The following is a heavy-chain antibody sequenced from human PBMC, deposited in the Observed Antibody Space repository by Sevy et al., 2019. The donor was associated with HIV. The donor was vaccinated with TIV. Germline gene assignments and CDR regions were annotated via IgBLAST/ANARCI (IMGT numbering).Heavy chain of an antibody. D-gene: IGHD3-3*01. Sequence: ASVKVSCKASGGTFSSYAISWVRQAPGQGLEWMGGIIPIFGTANYAQKFQGRVTITADKSTSTAYMELSSLRSEDTAVYYCARVVHLRFLEWLPPYYYYGMDVWGQGTTVTVSS. CDR2: IIPIFGTA. V-gene: IGHV1-69*06. CDR3: ARVVHLRFLEWLPPYYYYGMDV. J-gene: IGHJ6*02. CDR1: GGTFSSYA.